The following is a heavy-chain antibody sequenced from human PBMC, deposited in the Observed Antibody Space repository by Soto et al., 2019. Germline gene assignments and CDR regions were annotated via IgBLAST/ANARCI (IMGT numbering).Heavy chain of an antibody. CDR1: GYSFAGYW. J-gene: IGHJ6*02. CDR3: ARRVKSIVVVPAAIGTYYYYGMDV. CDR2: VDPSDSQT. D-gene: IGHD2-2*02. V-gene: IGHV5-10-1*01. Sequence: GESLKISCKGSGYSFAGYWITWVRQKPGKGLEWMGRVDPSDSQTYYSPSFRGHVTISATKSITTVFLQWSSLRASDTAMYYCARRVKSIVVVPAAIGTYYYYGMDVWGQGTTVTVSS.